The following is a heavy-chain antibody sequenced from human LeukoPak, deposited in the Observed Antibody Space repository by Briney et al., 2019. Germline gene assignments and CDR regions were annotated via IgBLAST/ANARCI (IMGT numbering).Heavy chain of an antibody. CDR1: GFTFSVYA. J-gene: IGHJ4*02. CDR2: ISNSDFST. CDR3: ATYKASSWYRFAY. Sequence: GGSLTLSCAASGFTFSVYAMSWVRQAPGKGLEWVSSISNSDFSTYYADSVKGRFTISRDNSKDTLYLQMNSLRAEDTAVYYCATYKASSWYRFAYWGQGTLVTVSS. D-gene: IGHD6-13*01. V-gene: IGHV3-23*01.